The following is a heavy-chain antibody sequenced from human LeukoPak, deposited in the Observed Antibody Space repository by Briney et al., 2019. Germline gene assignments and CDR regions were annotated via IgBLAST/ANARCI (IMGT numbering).Heavy chain of an antibody. CDR3: ARNGDLDY. CDR1: XYTFXSYG. Sequence: KXSXYTFXSYGXSRVRQAPGQGLEWMGWISAYNGNTNYAQKLQGRVTMTTDTSTSTAYMELRSLRSDDTAVYYCARNGDLDYWGQGTLVTVSS. D-gene: IGHD4-17*01. CDR2: ISAYNGNT. J-gene: IGHJ4*02. V-gene: IGHV1-18*04.